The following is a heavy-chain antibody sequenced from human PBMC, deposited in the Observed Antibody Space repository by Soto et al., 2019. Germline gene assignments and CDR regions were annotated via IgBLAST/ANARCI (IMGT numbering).Heavy chain of an antibody. V-gene: IGHV3-30*18. J-gene: IGHJ6*02. CDR2: ISYDGNNK. Sequence: GGSLRLSCAASGFTFSSFGMHWVRQAPGKVLEWVAVISYDGNNKYYADSVKGRFTISRDNSKNTLYLHMNSLGAEDTAVYYCAKALGYCSGGSCYPPGYYYGMDVWGQGT. CDR1: GFTFSSFG. D-gene: IGHD2-15*01. CDR3: AKALGYCSGGSCYPPGYYYGMDV.